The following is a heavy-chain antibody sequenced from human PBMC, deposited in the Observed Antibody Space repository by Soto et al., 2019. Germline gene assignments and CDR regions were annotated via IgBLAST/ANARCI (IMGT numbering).Heavy chain of an antibody. Sequence: PSETLSLTCTVSGGSISSSGYYLSGIRQHPGKGLEWIGYIYYSGDTYYNPSLKSRVTISGDTSKNLFSLNLNSVTAADTAVYYCARDRGLNGYYGMDVWGQGTTVTVSS. CDR1: GGSISSSGYY. V-gene: IGHV4-31*03. CDR3: ARDRGLNGYYGMDV. CDR2: IYYSGDT. J-gene: IGHJ6*02. D-gene: IGHD3-10*01.